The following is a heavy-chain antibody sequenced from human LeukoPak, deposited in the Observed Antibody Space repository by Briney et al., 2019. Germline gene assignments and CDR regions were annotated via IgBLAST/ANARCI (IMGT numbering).Heavy chain of an antibody. D-gene: IGHD5-18*01. Sequence: ASVKVSCKTSGYTFTNYDINWVRQATGQGLEWMGWMNPNSGNTGYAQKFQGRVTMTRNTSISTAYMELSRLRSDDTAVYYCAREAKKGRGYSYGTSDDAFDIWGQGTMVTVSS. CDR3: AREAKKGRGYSYGTSDDAFDI. V-gene: IGHV1-8*01. CDR1: GYTFTNYD. CDR2: MNPNSGNT. J-gene: IGHJ3*02.